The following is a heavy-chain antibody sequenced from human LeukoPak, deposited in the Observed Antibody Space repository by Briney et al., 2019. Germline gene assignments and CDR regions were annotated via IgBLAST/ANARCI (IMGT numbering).Heavy chain of an antibody. CDR2: IYSNGPDI. V-gene: IGHV3-21*01. CDR1: EFTFNHYC. D-gene: IGHD6-19*01. CDR3: ARDRQRGQWLVTGGHGY. J-gene: IGHJ4*02. Sequence: GGSLRLSCAASEFTFNHYCMNWVRQAPGEGLEWVSSIYSNGPDIYYADSVKGRFTISRDNAKSSLYLQMNSLRAEDTAVYYCARDRQRGQWLVTGGHGYWGQGTLVTVSS.